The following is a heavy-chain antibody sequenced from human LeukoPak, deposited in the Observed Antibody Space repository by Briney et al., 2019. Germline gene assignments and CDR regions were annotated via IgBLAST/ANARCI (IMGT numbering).Heavy chain of an antibody. Sequence: SETLSLTCAVYGGSFSGYYWSWIRQPPGKGLEWIGEINHSGSTNYNPSLKSRVTISVDTSKNQFSLKLSSVTAADTAVYYCARGQDSSKSGYWGQGTTVTVSS. D-gene: IGHD4-11*01. CDR1: GGSFSGYY. V-gene: IGHV4-34*01. CDR3: ARGQDSSKSGY. CDR2: INHSGST. J-gene: IGHJ4*02.